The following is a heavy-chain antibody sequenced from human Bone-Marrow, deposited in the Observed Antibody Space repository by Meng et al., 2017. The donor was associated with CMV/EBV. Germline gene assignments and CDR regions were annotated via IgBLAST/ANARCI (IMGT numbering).Heavy chain of an antibody. D-gene: IGHD2-2*01. CDR3: AREGLVVVPAAIHGMDV. V-gene: IGHV3-21*01. J-gene: IGHJ6*02. Sequence: GGSLRLSCAASGFTSSSYSMNWVRQAPGKGLEWVSSISSSSSYIYYADSVKGRFTISRDNAKNSLYLQMNSLRAEDTAVYYCAREGLVVVPAAIHGMDVWGQGTTVTVSS. CDR2: ISSSSSYI. CDR1: GFTSSSYS.